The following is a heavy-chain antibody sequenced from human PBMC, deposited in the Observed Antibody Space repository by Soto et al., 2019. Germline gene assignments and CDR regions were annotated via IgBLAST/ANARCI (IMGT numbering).Heavy chain of an antibody. CDR1: GFTFSSYS. CDR3: ARDSVSCSGGSCYTGYNWFDP. V-gene: IGHV3-21*01. CDR2: ISSSSSYI. Sequence: GGSLRLSCAASGFTFSSYSMNWVRQAPGKGLEWVSSISSSSSYIYYADSVKGRFTISRDNAKNSLYLQMNSLRAEDTAVYYCARDSVSCSGGSCYTGYNWFDPWGQGTLVTVSS. D-gene: IGHD2-15*01. J-gene: IGHJ5*02.